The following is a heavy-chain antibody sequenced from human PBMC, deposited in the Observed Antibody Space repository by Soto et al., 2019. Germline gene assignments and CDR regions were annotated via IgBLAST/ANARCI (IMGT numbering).Heavy chain of an antibody. CDR2: ISAYNGNT. CDR1: GYTFTSYG. V-gene: IGHV1-18*01. J-gene: IGHJ4*02. CDR3: ARDQDDYGDRGDFDY. Sequence: QVPLVQSGAEVKKPGASVKVSCKASGYTFTSYGISWVRQAPGQGLEWMGWISAYNGNTNYAQKLQGRVTMTTDTSTSTAYMELRSLRSDDTAVYYCARDQDDYGDRGDFDYWGQGTLVTVSS. D-gene: IGHD4-17*01.